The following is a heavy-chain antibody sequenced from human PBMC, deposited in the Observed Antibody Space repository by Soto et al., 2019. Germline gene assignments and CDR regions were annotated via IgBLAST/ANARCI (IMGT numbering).Heavy chain of an antibody. CDR1: GYIFTTYW. Sequence: GESLKISCKASGYIFTTYWIAWVRQMPGQGLEWIGIINPIDSDTRYSPSFQGQVTISADKSISTTYLQWSSLKASDTAIYYCARHLPSRGVGPRAQQNPPDYWGQGTLVTVSS. CDR3: ARHLPSRGVGPRAQQNPPDY. V-gene: IGHV5-51*01. J-gene: IGHJ4*02. CDR2: INPIDSDT.